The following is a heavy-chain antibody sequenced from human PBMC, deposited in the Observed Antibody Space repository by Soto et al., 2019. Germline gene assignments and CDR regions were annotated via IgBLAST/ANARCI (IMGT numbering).Heavy chain of an antibody. CDR1: GFTFDDYG. CDR2: INWNGGST. D-gene: IGHD1-26*01. V-gene: IGHV3-20*04. Sequence: GGSLRLSCAASGFTFDDYGMSWVRQAPGKGLEWVSGINWNGGSTGYADSVKGRFTISRDNAKNSLYLQMNSLRAEDTALYYCARDFRIVGATKGFDYWGQGTLVTVSS. CDR3: ARDFRIVGATKGFDY. J-gene: IGHJ4*02.